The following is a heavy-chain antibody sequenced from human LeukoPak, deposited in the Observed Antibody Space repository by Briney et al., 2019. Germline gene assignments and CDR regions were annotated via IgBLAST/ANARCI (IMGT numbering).Heavy chain of an antibody. J-gene: IGHJ4*02. V-gene: IGHV4-30-2*01. Sequence: PSQTLSLTCAVSGGSISSGGYSWSWIRQPPGKGLEWIGYIYHSGSTSYNPSLKSRVTISVDRSKNQFSLKLSSVTAADTAVYYCARGFGELLEGGYYFDYWGQGTLVTVSS. CDR2: IYHSGST. CDR1: GGSISSGGYS. D-gene: IGHD3-10*01. CDR3: ARGFGELLEGGYYFDY.